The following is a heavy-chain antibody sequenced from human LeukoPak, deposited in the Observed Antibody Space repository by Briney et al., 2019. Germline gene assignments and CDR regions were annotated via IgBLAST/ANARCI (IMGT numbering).Heavy chain of an antibody. CDR3: AGVGGSGSYYNSWFDP. CDR1: GFTFSDYY. J-gene: IGHJ5*02. D-gene: IGHD3-10*01. CDR2: ISSSGSTI. V-gene: IGHV3-11*04. Sequence: GGSLRLSCAASGFTFSDYYMNWVRQAPGKGLEWVSYISSSGSTIYYADSVKGRFTISRDNAKNSLYLQMNSLRAEDTAVYYCAGVGGSGSYYNSWFDPWGQGTLVTVSS.